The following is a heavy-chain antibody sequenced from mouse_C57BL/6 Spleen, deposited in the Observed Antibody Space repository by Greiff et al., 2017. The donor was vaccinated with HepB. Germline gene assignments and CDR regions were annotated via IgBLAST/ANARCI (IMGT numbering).Heavy chain of an antibody. CDR1: GYTFTSYK. CDR3: ARIITAVVADY. D-gene: IGHD1-1*01. CDR2: INPSSGDT. V-gene: IGHV1-4*01. J-gene: IGHJ2*01. Sequence: VQLQQSGAELARPGASVKMSCKASGYTFTSYKMHWVKQRPGQGLEWIGYINPSSGDTKYNQKFKDKATLTADKSSSTAYMQLRSLTSEDSAVYYCARIITAVVADYWGQGTTLTVSS.